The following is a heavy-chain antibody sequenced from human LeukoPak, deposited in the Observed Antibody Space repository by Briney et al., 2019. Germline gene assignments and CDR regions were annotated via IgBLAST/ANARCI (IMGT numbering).Heavy chain of an antibody. D-gene: IGHD3-22*01. Sequence: GGSLRLSCAASGFTFSSYSMNWVRQAPGKGLEWVSSISSSSSYIYYADSVKGRFTISRDNAKNSLYLQMNSLRAEDTAVYYCARDFKYYYDSSGYYPRGYYYYYMDVWGKGTTVTVSS. CDR3: ARDFKYYYDSSGYYPRGYYYYYMDV. V-gene: IGHV3-21*01. CDR2: ISSSSSYI. J-gene: IGHJ6*03. CDR1: GFTFSSYS.